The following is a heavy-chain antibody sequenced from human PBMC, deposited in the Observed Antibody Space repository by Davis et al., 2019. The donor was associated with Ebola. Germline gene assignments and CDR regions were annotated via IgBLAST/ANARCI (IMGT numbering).Heavy chain of an antibody. CDR1: GFTFSGSA. Sequence: GGSLRLSCVASGFTFSGSAMHWVRQASGKGLEWVGRIRSKANSYATAYAASVKGRFTISRDDSKNTAYLQMNSLKTEDTAVYYCTGTDGYRLGRDYWGQGTLVTVSS. CDR2: IRSKANSYAT. D-gene: IGHD5-24*01. CDR3: TGTDGYRLGRDY. V-gene: IGHV3-73*01. J-gene: IGHJ4*02.